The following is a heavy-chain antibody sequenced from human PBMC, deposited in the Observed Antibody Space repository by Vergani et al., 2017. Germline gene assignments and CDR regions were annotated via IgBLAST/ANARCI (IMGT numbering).Heavy chain of an antibody. Sequence: QVQLVESGGGVVQPGGSLRLSCAASGFTFSSYGMHWVRQAPGKGLEWVAFIRYDGSNKYYADSVKGRFTISRDNSKNTLYLQMNSLRAEDTAVDYCAKDDLSDSSGYFDYWGQGTLVTVSS. V-gene: IGHV3-30*02. CDR3: AKDDLSDSSGYFDY. CDR2: IRYDGSNK. CDR1: GFTFSSYG. D-gene: IGHD3-22*01. J-gene: IGHJ4*02.